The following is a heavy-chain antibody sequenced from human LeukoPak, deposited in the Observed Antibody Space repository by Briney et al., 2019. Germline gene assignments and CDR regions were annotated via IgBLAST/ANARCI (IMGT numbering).Heavy chain of an antibody. V-gene: IGHV1-69*05. D-gene: IGHD3-22*01. Sequence: GASVKVSRKASGGTFSSYAISWVRQAPGQGLEWMGRIIPIFGTANYAQKFQGRVTITTDESTSTAYMELSSLRSEDTAVYYCARDDSSGYYTPLSSWGQGTLVTVSA. CDR3: ARDDSSGYYTPLSS. CDR2: IIPIFGTA. CDR1: GGTFSSYA. J-gene: IGHJ5*02.